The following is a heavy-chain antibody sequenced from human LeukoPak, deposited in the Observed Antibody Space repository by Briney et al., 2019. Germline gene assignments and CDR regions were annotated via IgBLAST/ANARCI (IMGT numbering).Heavy chain of an antibody. J-gene: IGHJ6*02. D-gene: IGHD3-10*01. CDR2: ISGSSNFI. V-gene: IGHV3-21*01. CDR3: ARGLAITMFRVSYAMDV. Sequence: GGSLRLSCAASGFTFSNYYMNWVRQAPGKGLEWVSSISGSSNFIYYADSLKGRFTISRDNAKNSLYLQMNSLRAEDTAVYYCARGLAITMFRVSYAMDVWGQGTTITVSS. CDR1: GFTFSNYY.